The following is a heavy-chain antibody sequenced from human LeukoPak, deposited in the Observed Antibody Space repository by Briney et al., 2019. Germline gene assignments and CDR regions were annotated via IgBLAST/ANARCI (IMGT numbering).Heavy chain of an antibody. CDR3: ARALSGYSFGYLD. CDR2: ISSSSSFI. Sequence: GGSLRLSCAASGFTFSSYWMSWVRQAPGKGLEWVSSISSSSSFIYYADSLKGRFTISRDNAKNSLYLQMSSLRAEDTAVYYCARALSGYSFGYLDWGQGTLVTVSS. CDR1: GFTFSSYW. J-gene: IGHJ4*02. V-gene: IGHV3-21*01. D-gene: IGHD5-18*01.